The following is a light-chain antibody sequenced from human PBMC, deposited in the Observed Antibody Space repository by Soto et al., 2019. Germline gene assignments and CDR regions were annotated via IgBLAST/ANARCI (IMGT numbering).Light chain of an antibody. CDR1: SSDVGGYNY. V-gene: IGLV2-11*01. J-gene: IGLJ2*01. CDR2: DVS. CDR3: CSYAGSYTSKV. Sequence: QSALTQPRSVSGSPGQSVTISCTGTSSDVGGYNYVSWYQQHPGKAPKPMIYDVSKRPSGVPDRFSGSKSGNTASLTISGLQAEDEADYYCCSYAGSYTSKVFGGGTQLTVL.